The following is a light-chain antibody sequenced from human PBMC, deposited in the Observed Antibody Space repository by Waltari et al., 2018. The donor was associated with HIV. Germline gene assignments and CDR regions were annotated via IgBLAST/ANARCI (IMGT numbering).Light chain of an antibody. V-gene: IGKV4-1*01. CDR2: WAS. J-gene: IGKJ5*01. CDR3: QQYVTTPIT. CDR1: QRVIFSANNKNY. Sequence: DIVVTHSPDSLAVSLCDRATVNRKSTQRVIFSANNKNYLAWYQQRPGQPPRLLIYWASVRDSGVPDRFSGSGSGTDFTLTISSLQAEDVATYYCQQYVTTPITFGQGTRLEIK.